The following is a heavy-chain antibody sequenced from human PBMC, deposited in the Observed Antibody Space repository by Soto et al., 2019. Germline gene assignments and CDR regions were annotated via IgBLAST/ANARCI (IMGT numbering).Heavy chain of an antibody. CDR2: IYYNGNT. J-gene: IGHJ4*02. Sequence: SVTQSLPCTVSGGSISSFYWSWIRQPPGKGLEWIGYIYYNGNTNYNPSLKSRVTISVDTSKNQFSLKLRSVTAADTAVYYCARKSYYYDSGGYDYWGQGTLVTVSS. V-gene: IGHV4-59*01. D-gene: IGHD3-22*01. CDR3: ARKSYYYDSGGYDY. CDR1: GGSISSFY.